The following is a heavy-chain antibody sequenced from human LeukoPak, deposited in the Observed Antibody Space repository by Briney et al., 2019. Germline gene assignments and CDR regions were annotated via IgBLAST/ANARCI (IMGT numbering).Heavy chain of an antibody. CDR3: AKGYCTSTTCYDAGDWFDL. CDR1: GFTFSSNA. D-gene: IGHD2-2*01. Sequence: GGSLRLSCAASGFTFSSNAMHWVRQAPGKGLEWVAFIRYDGSNKYYADSVRGRFTISRDNSKNTLYLQMNSLRAEDTAVYYCAKGYCTSTTCYDAGDWFDLWGQGTLVTVSS. J-gene: IGHJ5*02. V-gene: IGHV3-30*02. CDR2: IRYDGSNK.